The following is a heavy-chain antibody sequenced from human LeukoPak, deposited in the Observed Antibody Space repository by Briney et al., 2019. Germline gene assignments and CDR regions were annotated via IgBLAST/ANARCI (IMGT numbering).Heavy chain of an antibody. J-gene: IGHJ4*02. CDR1: GYTFTSYG. CDR3: ARDSGYSYGSPLDY. V-gene: IGHV1-18*01. CDR2: ISACNGNT. D-gene: IGHD5-18*01. Sequence: ASVEVSCKASGYTFTSYGISWVRQAPGQGLEWMGWISACNGNTNYAQKLQGRVTMTTDTSTSTAYMELRSLRSDDTAVYYCARDSGYSYGSPLDYWGQGTLVTVSS.